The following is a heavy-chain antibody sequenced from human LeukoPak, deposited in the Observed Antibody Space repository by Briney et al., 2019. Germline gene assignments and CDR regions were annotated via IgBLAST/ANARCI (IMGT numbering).Heavy chain of an antibody. Sequence: PGGSLRLSCAASGFTVSSNYMSWVRQAPGKGLEGVSVIYSGGSTYYADSVKGRFTISRDNSKNTLYLQMNSLRAEDTAVYYCARDVGTLSQPRDAFDIWGQGTMVTVSS. CDR3: ARDVGTLSQPRDAFDI. CDR1: GFTVSSNY. V-gene: IGHV3-66*02. D-gene: IGHD2-2*01. CDR2: IYSGGST. J-gene: IGHJ3*02.